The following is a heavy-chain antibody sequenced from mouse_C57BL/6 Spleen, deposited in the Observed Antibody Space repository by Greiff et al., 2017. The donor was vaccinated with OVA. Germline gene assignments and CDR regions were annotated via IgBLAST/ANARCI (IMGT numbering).Heavy chain of an antibody. CDR2: ISYDGSN. CDR1: GYSITSGYY. J-gene: IGHJ2*01. D-gene: IGHD2-10*02. CDR3: ARGYGNYVSFDY. V-gene: IGHV3-6*01. Sequence: EVQLVESGPGLVKPSQSLSLTCSVTGYSITSGYYWNWIRQFPGNKLEWTGYISYDGSNNYNPSLKNRISITRDTSKNQFFLKLNSVTTEDTATYYCARGYGNYVSFDYWGQGTTLTVSS.